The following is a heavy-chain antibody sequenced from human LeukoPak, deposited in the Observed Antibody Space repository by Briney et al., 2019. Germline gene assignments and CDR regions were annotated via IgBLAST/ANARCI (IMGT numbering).Heavy chain of an antibody. CDR1: GGSISGYY. V-gene: IGHV4-4*09. D-gene: IGHD3-22*01. Sequence: SETLSLTCTVSGGSISGYYWSWIRQPPGKGLEWIGYIYTSGNTNYNPSLKSRVTMSVDTSKNQFSLKLSSVTAADTAVYYCARLDISGHLEYWGQGTPLTVSS. CDR2: IYTSGNT. J-gene: IGHJ4*02. CDR3: ARLDISGHLEY.